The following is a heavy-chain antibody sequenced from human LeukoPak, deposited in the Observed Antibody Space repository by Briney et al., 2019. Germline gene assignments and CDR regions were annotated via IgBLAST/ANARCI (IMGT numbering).Heavy chain of an antibody. CDR3: ARGPTRYYMDV. V-gene: IGHV4-59*01. CDR2: IFYSGST. Sequence: SETLSLTCIVSGGSINSYYWSWIRQPPGKGLEWIGYIFYSGSTNYNPSLKSRVSISVDTSKNQFSLKLSSVTAADTAVYYCARGPTRYYMDVWGKGTTVPVSS. CDR1: GGSINSYY. D-gene: IGHD4-17*01. J-gene: IGHJ6*03.